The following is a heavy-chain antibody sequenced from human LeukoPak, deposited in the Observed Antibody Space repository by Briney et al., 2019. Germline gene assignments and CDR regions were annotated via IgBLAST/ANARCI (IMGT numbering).Heavy chain of an antibody. Sequence: GGPLRLSCAASGFTFSSYAMHWARQAPGKGLEWVAVISYDGSNKYYADSVKGRFTISRDNSKNMLYLQMNSLRAEDTAVYYCASLLDYWGQGTLVTVSS. J-gene: IGHJ4*02. CDR2: ISYDGSNK. CDR1: GFTFSSYA. V-gene: IGHV3-30-3*01. CDR3: ASLLDY.